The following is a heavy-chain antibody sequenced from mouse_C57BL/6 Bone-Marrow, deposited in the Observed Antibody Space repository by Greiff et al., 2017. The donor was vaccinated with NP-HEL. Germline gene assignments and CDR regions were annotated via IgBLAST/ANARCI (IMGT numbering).Heavy chain of an antibody. Sequence: EVHLVESGGGLVKPGGSLKLSCAASGFTFSSYAMSWVRQTPEERLEWVATISDGGSYTYYPDNVKGRFTISRDNAKNNLYLQMSHLKSEDTAMYYCARDASFPFAYWGQGTLVTVSA. J-gene: IGHJ3*01. V-gene: IGHV5-4*01. CDR3: ARDASFPFAY. CDR1: GFTFSSYA. CDR2: ISDGGSYT.